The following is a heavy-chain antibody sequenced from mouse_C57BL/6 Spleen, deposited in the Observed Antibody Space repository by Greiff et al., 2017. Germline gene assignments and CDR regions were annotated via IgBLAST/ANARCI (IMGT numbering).Heavy chain of an antibody. V-gene: IGHV3-6*01. CDR1: GYSITSGYY. D-gene: IGHD2-3*01. CDR3: ARWLLREYYFDY. J-gene: IGHJ2*01. CDR2: ISYDGSN. Sequence: DVKLQESGPGLVKPSQSLSLTCSVTGYSITSGYYWNWIRQFPGNKLEWMGYISYDGSNNYNPSLKNRISITRDTSKNQFFLKLNSVTTEDTATYDCARWLLREYYFDYWGQGTTLTVSS.